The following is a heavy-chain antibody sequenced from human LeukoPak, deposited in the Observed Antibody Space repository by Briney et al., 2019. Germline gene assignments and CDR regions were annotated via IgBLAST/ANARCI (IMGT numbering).Heavy chain of an antibody. J-gene: IGHJ4*02. CDR2: IYYSGST. Sequence: KPSETLSLTRTVSGGSISSSSYYWGWIRQPPGKGLEWIGSIYYSGSTYYNPSLKSRVTISVDTSKNQFSLKLSSVTAADTAVYYCASGVAPVGYWGQGTLVTVSS. D-gene: IGHD4-23*01. CDR3: ASGVAPVGY. V-gene: IGHV4-39*01. CDR1: GGSISSSSYY.